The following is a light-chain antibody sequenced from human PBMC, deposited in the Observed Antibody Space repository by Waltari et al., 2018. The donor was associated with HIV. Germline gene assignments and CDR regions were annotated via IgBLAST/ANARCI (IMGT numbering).Light chain of an antibody. Sequence: LQMTQSPSSLSAAVGDRVTLTCRSSQDIRNDLGWYQQKPGKDPKRLIYAASSLQSGVPSRFSGSGSGTEFTLTINSLQPEDFATYYCLQHNTYPRTFGQGTKLEIK. CDR2: AAS. CDR1: QDIRND. V-gene: IGKV1-17*01. J-gene: IGKJ2*02. CDR3: LQHNTYPRT.